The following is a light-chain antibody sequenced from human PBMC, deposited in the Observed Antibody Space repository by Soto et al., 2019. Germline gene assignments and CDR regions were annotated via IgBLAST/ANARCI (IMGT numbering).Light chain of an antibody. V-gene: IGLV1-51*01. Sequence: QSVLTQPPSVSAAPGQTVTISCSGSSSNIGNNYVSWYQQLPGTAPKLLIYDNNKRPSGIPDRISGSKSGTSATLAITGLQTGDEAAYYCVTWDSSLSAGVFGGGTKLTVL. CDR1: SSNIGNNY. J-gene: IGLJ2*01. CDR2: DNN. CDR3: VTWDSSLSAGV.